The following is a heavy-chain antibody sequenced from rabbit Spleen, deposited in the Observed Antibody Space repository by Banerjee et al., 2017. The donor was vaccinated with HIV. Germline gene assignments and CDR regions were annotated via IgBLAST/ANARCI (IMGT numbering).Heavy chain of an antibody. V-gene: IGHV1S40*01. D-gene: IGHD8-1*01. J-gene: IGHJ4*01. CDR3: ARSSNFYNYFDL. CDR1: EFSFSNIYW. CDR2: IDIGDGST. Sequence: QSLEESGGGLVKPGGTLTLTCTTSEFSFSNIYWVSWVRQAPGKGLEWIGFIDIGDGSTAYATWAKGRFTISKTSSTTVSLQLPSLTAADTATYFCARSSNFYNYFDLWGQGTLVTVS.